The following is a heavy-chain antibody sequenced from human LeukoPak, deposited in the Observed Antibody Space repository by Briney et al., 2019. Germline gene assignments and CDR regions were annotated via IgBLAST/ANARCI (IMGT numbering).Heavy chain of an antibody. CDR2: ISGGDGST. V-gene: IGHV3-23*01. CDR1: GFIFSSYA. CDR3: ARSTHSTGGSQYSSDH. D-gene: IGHD1-26*01. J-gene: IGHJ4*02. Sequence: GGSLRLSCAASGFIFSSYAMSWVRQAPGKGLEWVSAISGGDGSTYYADSVKGRFTISRDNSKNTLYLQMNSLRAEDTAVYFCARSTHSTGGSQYSSDHWGQGTLVTVSS.